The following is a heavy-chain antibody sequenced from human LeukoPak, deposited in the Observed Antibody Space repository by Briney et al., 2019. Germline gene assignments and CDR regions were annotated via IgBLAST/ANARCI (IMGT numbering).Heavy chain of an antibody. D-gene: IGHD5-24*01. CDR3: ARVRNDRDGYYFDY. J-gene: IGHJ4*02. V-gene: IGHV3-21*01. CDR2: ISSSSSYI. Sequence: GGSLRLSCAASGFTFSSYSMTWVRQAPGKGLEWVSSISSSSSYIYYADSVKGRFTISRDNAKNSLYLQMNSLRAEDTAVYYCARVRNDRDGYYFDYWGQGTLVTASS. CDR1: GFTFSSYS.